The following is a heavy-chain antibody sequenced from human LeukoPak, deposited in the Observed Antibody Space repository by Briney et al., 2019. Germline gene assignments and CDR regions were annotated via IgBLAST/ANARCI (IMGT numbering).Heavy chain of an antibody. V-gene: IGHV5-51*01. D-gene: IGHD3-9*01. CDR1: GSIFTDYW. Sequence: KPGASLKISCKSSGSIFTDYWIGWVRQLPGKGLEWMGIIYPADSYSRYSPSFQGQVTISADKSISTAYLQWSSLKASDTAMYYCARHSRYYDILTGPDYWGQGTLVTVSS. J-gene: IGHJ4*02. CDR2: IYPADSYS. CDR3: ARHSRYYDILTGPDY.